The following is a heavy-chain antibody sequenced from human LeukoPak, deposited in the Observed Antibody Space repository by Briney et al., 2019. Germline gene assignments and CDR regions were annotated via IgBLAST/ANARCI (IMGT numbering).Heavy chain of an antibody. CDR2: IGTSSSFM. CDR3: ARSGVVVTATRDY. CDR1: GFTFANSA. J-gene: IGHJ4*02. Sequence: GGSLRLSCAASGFTFANSAMNWVRQGPEKGLEWVAYIGTSSSFMEYADSVKGRFTISRDNAKNSLYLQMNSLRAEDTAVYYCARSGVVVTATRDYWGQGTLVTVSS. V-gene: IGHV3-21*05. D-gene: IGHD2-21*02.